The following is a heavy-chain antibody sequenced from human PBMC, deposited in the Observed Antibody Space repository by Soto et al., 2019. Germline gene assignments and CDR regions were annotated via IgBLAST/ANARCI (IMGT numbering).Heavy chain of an antibody. Sequence: SETLSLTCTISGGAISSYYWSWIRQPPGKGLEWIGYISYKGSTNYNPSLKSRVTISVDTSKNQFSLKLTSVTAADTAVYYCAREWLLQNWGQGTLVTVSS. CDR3: AREWLLQN. CDR2: ISYKGST. V-gene: IGHV4-59*01. CDR1: GGAISSYY. D-gene: IGHD2-15*01. J-gene: IGHJ4*02.